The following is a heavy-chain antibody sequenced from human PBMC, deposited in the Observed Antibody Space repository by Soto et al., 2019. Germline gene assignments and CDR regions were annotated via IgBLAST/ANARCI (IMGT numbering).Heavy chain of an antibody. Sequence: GASVKVSCKASGFTFSSSGIHWVRQARGQRLEWIGWIVVGSGNTNYAQKFQERVTITRDVSTNTAYMELTSLRSEDTAVYYCATDLPPTDPYNWFEPWG. V-gene: IGHV1-58*02. J-gene: IGHJ5*02. D-gene: IGHD1-1*01. CDR1: GFTFSSSG. CDR2: IVVGSGNT. CDR3: ATDLPPTDPYNWFEP.